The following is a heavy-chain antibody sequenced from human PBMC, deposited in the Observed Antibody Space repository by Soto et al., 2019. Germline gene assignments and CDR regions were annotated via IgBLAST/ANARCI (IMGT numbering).Heavy chain of an antibody. Sequence: ASVKVSCKASGYTFTGYYMHWVRQAPGQGLEWMGWINPNSGGTNYAQKFQGWVTMTRDTSISTAYLELSRLRSDDTVVYYCARGRGYYYDSSGYYDHLFDYWGQGTLVTVSS. J-gene: IGHJ4*02. CDR3: ARGRGYYYDSSGYYDHLFDY. CDR1: GYTFTGYY. D-gene: IGHD3-22*01. V-gene: IGHV1-2*04. CDR2: INPNSGGT.